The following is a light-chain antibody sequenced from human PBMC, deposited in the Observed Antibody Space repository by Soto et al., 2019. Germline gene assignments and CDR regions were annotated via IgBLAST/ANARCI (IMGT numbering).Light chain of an antibody. V-gene: IGLV2-14*03. Sequence: SALTQPASVSGSPGQSITISCTGTSSDVGGYNYVSWYQQHPGKAPKLMISGVSNRPSGVSYRFSGSKSGNTASLTISGLQAEDEADYYCSSYTTSSTYVFGTGTKVTVL. CDR1: SSDVGGYNY. J-gene: IGLJ1*01. CDR2: GVS. CDR3: SSYTTSSTYV.